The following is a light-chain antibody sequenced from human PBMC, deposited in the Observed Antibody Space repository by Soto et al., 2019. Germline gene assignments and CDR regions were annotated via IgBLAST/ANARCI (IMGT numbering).Light chain of an antibody. CDR2: SND. CDR3: ATWDDSVYGPV. V-gene: IGLV1-44*01. Sequence: QSVLTQPPSASGTPGQRVTISCSGRSSNIGANPVNWYQQLPGMAPTVLIYSNDQRPSGVPDRFSGSKSGTSASLAISGLQSEEEADYYCATWDDSVYGPVFGGGTQLTVL. J-gene: IGLJ2*01. CDR1: SSNIGANP.